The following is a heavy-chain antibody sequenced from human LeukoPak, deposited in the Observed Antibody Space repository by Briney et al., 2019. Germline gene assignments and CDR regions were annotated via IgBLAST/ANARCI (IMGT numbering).Heavy chain of an antibody. Sequence: PSETLSLTCTVSGGSISSYYWSWIRQPPRKGLEWIGYIYYSGSTNYNPSLKSRVTISVDTSKNQFSLKLSSVTAADTAVYYCARSETEFDYWGQGTLVTVSS. CDR1: GGSISSYY. J-gene: IGHJ4*02. V-gene: IGHV4-59*08. CDR3: ARSETEFDY. CDR2: IYYSGST.